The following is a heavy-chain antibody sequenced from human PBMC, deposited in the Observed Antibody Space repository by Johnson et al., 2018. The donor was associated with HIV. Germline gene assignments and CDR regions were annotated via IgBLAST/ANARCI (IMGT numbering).Heavy chain of an antibody. Sequence: QEQLVESGGGLVKPGGSLRLSCAASGFTFSDYYMSWIRQAPGKGLEWVSYISSSGSTIYYAASVGGRFTISRDNAKNSLYLQMNSLRAEDTAVYYCARDSSSGWYPHAFDIWGQGTMVTVSS. CDR3: ARDSSSGWYPHAFDI. D-gene: IGHD6-19*01. CDR1: GFTFSDYY. J-gene: IGHJ3*02. V-gene: IGHV3-11*04. CDR2: ISSSGSTI.